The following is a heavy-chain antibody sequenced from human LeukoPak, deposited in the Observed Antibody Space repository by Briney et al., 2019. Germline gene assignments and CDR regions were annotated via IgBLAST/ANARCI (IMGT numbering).Heavy chain of an antibody. D-gene: IGHD2-15*01. J-gene: IGHJ3*02. Sequence: KPSETLSLTCAVYGGSFSGYYWSWIRQPPGKGLEWIGEINHSGSTNYNPSLTRRVTISVDTSKNQFSLKLSSVTAADTAVYYCARDYCSGGSCYEGAFDIWGQGTMVTVSS. V-gene: IGHV4-34*01. CDR1: GGSFSGYY. CDR2: INHSGST. CDR3: ARDYCSGGSCYEGAFDI.